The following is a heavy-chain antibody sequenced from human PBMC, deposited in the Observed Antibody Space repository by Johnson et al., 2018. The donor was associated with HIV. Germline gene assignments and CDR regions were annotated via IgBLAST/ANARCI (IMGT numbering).Heavy chain of an antibody. CDR3: ARETAGATNDAFDI. V-gene: IGHV3-30*02. J-gene: IGHJ3*02. Sequence: VQLVESGGGVVQPGGSLRLSCAASGFTFSSYGMHWVRQAPGKGLEWVVFIRYDGSKKYYADSVKGRFTNSRDNAKNSLELQMNSMRAEDTAVYYCARETAGATNDAFDIWGQGTMVTVSS. CDR1: GFTFSSYG. CDR2: IRYDGSKK. D-gene: IGHD1-26*01.